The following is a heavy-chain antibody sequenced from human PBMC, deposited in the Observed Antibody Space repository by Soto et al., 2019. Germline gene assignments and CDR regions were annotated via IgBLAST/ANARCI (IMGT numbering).Heavy chain of an antibody. J-gene: IGHJ6*02. Sequence: PGGSLRLSCAASGFTFSTYYMGWVRQAPGKGLEWVANIKQDGSVKNYVDSVKGRFTISRDNSKNTLFLHMGRLRAEDTAMYYCATKARVTNYLYYGMDVWGLGTTVTVSS. CDR1: GFTFSTYY. CDR2: IKQDGSVK. D-gene: IGHD2-21*02. V-gene: IGHV3-7*02. CDR3: ATKARVTNYLYYGMDV.